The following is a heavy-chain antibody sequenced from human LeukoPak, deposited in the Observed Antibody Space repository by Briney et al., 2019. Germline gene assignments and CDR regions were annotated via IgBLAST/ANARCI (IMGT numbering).Heavy chain of an antibody. D-gene: IGHD6-6*01. J-gene: IGHJ4*02. V-gene: IGHV4-31*11. CDR3: ARGHSSSSDFDY. CDR2: IYYSGST. CDR1: GVSFNDYY. Sequence: SETLSLTCAVSGVSFNDYYWSWIRQHPGKGLEWIGYIYYSGSTYYNPSLKSRVTISVDTSKNQFSLKLSSVTAADTAVYYCARGHSSSSDFDYWGQGTLVTVSS.